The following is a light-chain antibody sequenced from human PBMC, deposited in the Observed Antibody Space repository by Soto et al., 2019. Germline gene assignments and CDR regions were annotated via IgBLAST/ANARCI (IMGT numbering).Light chain of an antibody. Sequence: EIVLTQSPGTLSLSPGERATLSCRASQSVSTSQLAWYQQKPAQAPRLLIYAASSRATGIPDRLSGSGSGTDFTLTISRLEPEDFAVYFCQQYGSSPYTFGQGTKLEIK. CDR1: QSVSTSQ. CDR3: QQYGSSPYT. V-gene: IGKV3-20*01. CDR2: AAS. J-gene: IGKJ2*01.